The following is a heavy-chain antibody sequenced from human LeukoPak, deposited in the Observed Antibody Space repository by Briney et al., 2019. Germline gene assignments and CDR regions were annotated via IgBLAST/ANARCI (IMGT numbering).Heavy chain of an antibody. V-gene: IGHV3-23*01. Sequence: GGSLRLSCAASGFTFSSYAMSWVRQAPGKGLEWVSAISSSGGSTYYADSVKGRFTISRDNSKNTLYLQMNSLRAEDTAVYYCAKDPEIQLWTYYFDYWGQGTLVTVSS. CDR1: GFTFSSYA. CDR3: AKDPEIQLWTYYFDY. CDR2: ISSSGGST. D-gene: IGHD5-18*01. J-gene: IGHJ4*02.